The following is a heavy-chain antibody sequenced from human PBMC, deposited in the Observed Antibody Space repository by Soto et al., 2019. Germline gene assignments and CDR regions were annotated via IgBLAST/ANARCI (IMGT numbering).Heavy chain of an antibody. CDR3: AVGYCSSTSCYAPRLYYYGMDV. J-gene: IGHJ6*02. V-gene: IGHV3-30*03. CDR1: GFTFSSYG. D-gene: IGHD2-2*01. Sequence: GGSLRLSCAASGFTFSSYGMHWVRQAPGKGLEWVAVISYDGSNKYYADSVKGRFTISRDNSKNTLYLQMNSLRAEDTAVYYYAVGYCSSTSCYAPRLYYYGMDVWGQGTTVTVSS. CDR2: ISYDGSNK.